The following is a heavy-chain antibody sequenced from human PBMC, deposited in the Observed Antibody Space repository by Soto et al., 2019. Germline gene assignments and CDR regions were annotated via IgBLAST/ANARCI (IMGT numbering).Heavy chain of an antibody. J-gene: IGHJ4*02. V-gene: IGHV1-69*06. Sequence: QVHLVQSGAEVRKPGSSVRVSCKASGDTFTKYAISWLRQAPGQGLEWMGGIVPVFGRVTYAQRFQDRVSIIADKSTATSYLELTSLTADDTAVYYCAGVASGSTWDYFHYWGQGTLVTGSS. D-gene: IGHD3-10*01. CDR3: AGVASGSTWDYFHY. CDR1: GDTFTKYA. CDR2: IVPVFGRV.